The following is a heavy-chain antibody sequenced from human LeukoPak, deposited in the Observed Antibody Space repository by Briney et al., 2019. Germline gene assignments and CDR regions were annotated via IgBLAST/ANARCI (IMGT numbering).Heavy chain of an antibody. CDR2: ISGSGGST. D-gene: IGHD3-10*01. CDR3: AKPRGAYGSGSYYNDY. J-gene: IGHJ4*02. CDR1: GFTFSSYA. V-gene: IGHV3-23*01. Sequence: GGSLRLSCAASGFTFSSYAMSWVRQAPGKGLEWVSAISGSGGSTYYADSVKGRFTISRDNSKNTLYLQMNSLRAEDTAVYYCAKPRGAYGSGSYYNDYWGQGTLVTVSS.